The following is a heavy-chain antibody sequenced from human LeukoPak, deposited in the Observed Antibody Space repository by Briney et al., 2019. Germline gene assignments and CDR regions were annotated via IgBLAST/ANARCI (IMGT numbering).Heavy chain of an antibody. J-gene: IGHJ6*03. CDR1: GYTFTSYD. CDR2: MNPNSGNT. CDR3: ATVEKKRQRSTIFGVVSSLDYYYYYMDV. Sequence: ASVKVSCKASGYTFTSYDINWVRQAPGQGLEWMGWMNPNSGNTGYAQKFQGRVTMTRNTSISTAYMELSSLRSEDTAVYYCATVEKKRQRSTIFGVVSSLDYYYYYMDVWGKGTTVTVSS. V-gene: IGHV1-8*01. D-gene: IGHD3-3*01.